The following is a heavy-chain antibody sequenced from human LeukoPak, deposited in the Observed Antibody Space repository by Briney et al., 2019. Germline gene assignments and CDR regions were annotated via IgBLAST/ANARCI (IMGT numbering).Heavy chain of an antibody. CDR1: GFTFWNYW. CDR3: ARGVTGGWYGDFQH. Sequence: GGSLSLSCAASGFTFWNYWMHWVRQAPGKGLEWLANIKQDGSEKYYAASVRGRFTLSRDNAKNSLYLQMNSLTAADTAVYYCARGVTGGWYGDFQHWGQGTLVTVSS. V-gene: IGHV3-7*05. J-gene: IGHJ1*01. D-gene: IGHD6-19*01. CDR2: IKQDGSEK.